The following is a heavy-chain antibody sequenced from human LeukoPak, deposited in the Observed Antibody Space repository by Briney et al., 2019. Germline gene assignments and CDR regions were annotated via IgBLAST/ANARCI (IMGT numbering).Heavy chain of an antibody. J-gene: IGHJ4*02. CDR3: AKVAERGGYYDY. Sequence: GGSLRLSCAASGFNFANHAMSWVRQTAGKGLEWVSAISGGGDITYYADSVKGRFTISRDNSKDALFLQMHSLRPGDTAVYYCAKVAERGGYYDYWGQGTLVIVSS. D-gene: IGHD2-15*01. CDR1: GFNFANHA. V-gene: IGHV3-23*01. CDR2: ISGGGDIT.